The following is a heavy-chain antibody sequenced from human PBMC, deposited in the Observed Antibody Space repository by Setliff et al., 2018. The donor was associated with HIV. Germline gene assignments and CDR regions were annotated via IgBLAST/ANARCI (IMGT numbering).Heavy chain of an antibody. Sequence: SQTLSLTCAFYGASFTDYYWNWIRQPPGKGLEWIGEIHHTGHINYNPSFKSRVTMSLDMSTNQFSLKMASMTAADSAVYYCARYDVTPMTTRDYWGQETQVTVSS. D-gene: IGHD4-17*01. J-gene: IGHJ4*02. CDR1: GASFTDYY. V-gene: IGHV4-34*01. CDR3: ARYDVTPMTTRDY. CDR2: IHHTGHI.